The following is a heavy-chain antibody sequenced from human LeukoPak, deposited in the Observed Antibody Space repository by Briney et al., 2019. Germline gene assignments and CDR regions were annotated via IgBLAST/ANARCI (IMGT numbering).Heavy chain of an antibody. J-gene: IGHJ4*02. CDR2: INPNSGGT. CDR3: ARVWSYRPNFDY. Sequence: GASVKVSCKASGYTFTGYYIHWVRQAPGQGLEWMGWINPNSGGTNYAQKFQGRVTMTRDTSISTAYMELSRLRSDDTAVYYCARVWSYRPNFDYWGQGNLVTVSS. CDR1: GYTFTGYY. V-gene: IGHV1-2*02. D-gene: IGHD3-16*02.